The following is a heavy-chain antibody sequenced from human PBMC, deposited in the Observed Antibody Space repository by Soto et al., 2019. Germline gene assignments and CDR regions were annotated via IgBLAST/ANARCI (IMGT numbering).Heavy chain of an antibody. D-gene: IGHD2-21*02. CDR3: ARGGHVVVVTAAFDY. V-gene: IGHV1-46*01. CDR1: RIAYTSNY. Sequence: TPVKPSSKAPRIAYTSNYRHWARQSPEKGLEWMGTINPSGGHTTYAQKFLGRVTMTRDTSTSTLYMELTSLRSEDTAVYYCARGGHVVVVTAAFDYWGQGTLVTVSS. CDR2: INPSGGHT. J-gene: IGHJ4*02.